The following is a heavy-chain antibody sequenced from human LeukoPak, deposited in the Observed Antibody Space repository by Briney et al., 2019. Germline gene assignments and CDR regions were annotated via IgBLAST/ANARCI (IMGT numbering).Heavy chain of an antibody. CDR2: IYYSGIT. V-gene: IGHV4-39*01. D-gene: IGHD6-6*01. CDR1: GGSISSSSYY. Sequence: KPSETLSLPCTVSGGSISSSSYYWAWIRQPPGKGLEWIGSIYYSGITYYNPSLKSRFPISVDTSKNQFSLKLSSVTAADTAVYYCARLYSSSSFEPPYFDYWGQGTLVTVSS. J-gene: IGHJ4*02. CDR3: ARLYSSSSFEPPYFDY.